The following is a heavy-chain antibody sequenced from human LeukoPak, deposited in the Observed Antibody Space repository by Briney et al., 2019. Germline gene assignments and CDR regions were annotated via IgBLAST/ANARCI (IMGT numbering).Heavy chain of an antibody. J-gene: IGHJ4*02. D-gene: IGHD3-16*01. V-gene: IGHV3-7*01. CDR2: IKHDEGEK. Sequence: GGSLRLSCAASGFSFNSDWMDWVRQAPGKGLEWVANIKHDEGEKNYLDSVKGRFTISRDNAQNSLYLQMNGLRVEDTAVYYCTRRLDDWGQGTLATVSS. CDR1: GFSFNSDW. CDR3: TRRLDD.